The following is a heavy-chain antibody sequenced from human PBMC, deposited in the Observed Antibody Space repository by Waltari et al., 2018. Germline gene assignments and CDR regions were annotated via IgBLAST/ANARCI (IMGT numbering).Heavy chain of an antibody. D-gene: IGHD2-15*01. CDR1: GYTFTGYY. J-gene: IGHJ1*01. V-gene: IGHV1-2*06. CDR3: ARAPYCSGGSCLGYFQH. Sequence: GAEVKKPGASVKVSCKASGYTFTGYYMHWVRQAPGQGLEWMGRINPNSGGTNYAQKFQGRVTMTRDTSISTAYMELSRLRSDDTAVYYCARAPYCSGGSCLGYFQHWGQGTLVTVSS. CDR2: INPNSGGT.